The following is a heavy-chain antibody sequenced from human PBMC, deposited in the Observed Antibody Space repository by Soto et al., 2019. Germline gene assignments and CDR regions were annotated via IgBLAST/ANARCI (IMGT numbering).Heavy chain of an antibody. Sequence: EVQLLESGGGLVQPGGSLRLSCAASGFTFSSYSMSWVRQAPGKGLELVSVISGRGGSTYYADSVKGRFTISRDNSKNTLYLQMNSLRAEDSAVYYCAKDSTMVRGVILAYFDYWGQGTLVTVSS. J-gene: IGHJ4*02. CDR1: GFTFSSYS. V-gene: IGHV3-23*01. D-gene: IGHD3-10*01. CDR3: AKDSTMVRGVILAYFDY. CDR2: ISGRGGST.